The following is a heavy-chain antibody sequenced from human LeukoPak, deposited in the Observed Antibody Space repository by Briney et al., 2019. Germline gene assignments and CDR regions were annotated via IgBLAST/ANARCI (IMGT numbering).Heavy chain of an antibody. Sequence: PSETLSLTCTVSGGSISGYYWSWIRQPPGKGLECIGYLYYSGSANYNPSLKSRVTISVDTSTNQFSLKLTSVTAADTAVYYCARLSPQMGAPAYFDPWGQGTLVTVSS. V-gene: IGHV4-59*08. CDR3: ARLSPQMGAPAYFDP. J-gene: IGHJ5*02. CDR2: LYYSGSA. D-gene: IGHD2-21*01. CDR1: GGSISGYY.